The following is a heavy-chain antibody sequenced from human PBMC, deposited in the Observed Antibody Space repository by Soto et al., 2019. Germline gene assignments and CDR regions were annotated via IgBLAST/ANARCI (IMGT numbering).Heavy chain of an antibody. D-gene: IGHD2-21*01. Sequence: QVQLVQSGAEVKKPGSSVKVSCKDSGGTFSTYSMFWVRQAPGQGLEWMGRIIPMLGVRNYAQRFQDRVTITAVTSTATVHMELSSLRSEDTALYYCTIGSWSGEVFDIWGQGTMVTVSS. J-gene: IGHJ3*02. V-gene: IGHV1-69*02. CDR2: IIPMLGVR. CDR1: GGTFSTYS. CDR3: TIGSWSGEVFDI.